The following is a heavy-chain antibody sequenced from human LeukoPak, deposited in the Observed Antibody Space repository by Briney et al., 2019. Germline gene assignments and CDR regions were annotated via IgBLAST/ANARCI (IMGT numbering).Heavy chain of an antibody. CDR3: ARARPGAVAGTFWGAVTWGTDRDKKYYFDY. J-gene: IGHJ4*02. V-gene: IGHV1-8*01. CDR2: MNPNSGNT. D-gene: IGHD6-19*01. Sequence: VASVKVSCKASGYTFTSYDINWVRQATGQGLEWMGWMNPNSGNTGYAQKFQGRVTMTRNTSISTAYMELSSLRSEDTAVYYCARARPGAVAGTFWGAVTWGTDRDKKYYFDYWGQGTLVTVSS. CDR1: GYTFTSYD.